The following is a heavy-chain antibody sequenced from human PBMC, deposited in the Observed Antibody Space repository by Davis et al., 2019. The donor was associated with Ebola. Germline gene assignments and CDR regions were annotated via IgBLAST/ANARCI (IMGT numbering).Heavy chain of an antibody. D-gene: IGHD4-23*01. Sequence: PGGSLRLSCAASGFTFSSYSMNWVRQAPGKGLEWVAVISYDGSNKYYADSVKGRFTISRDNSKNTLYLQMNSLRAEDTAVYYCARAYGYGGDYWGQGTLVTVSS. CDR1: GFTFSSYS. CDR3: ARAYGYGGDY. CDR2: ISYDGSNK. J-gene: IGHJ4*02. V-gene: IGHV3-30*03.